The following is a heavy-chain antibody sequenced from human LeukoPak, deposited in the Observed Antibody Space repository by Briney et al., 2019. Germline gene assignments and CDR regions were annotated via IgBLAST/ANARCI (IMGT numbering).Heavy chain of an antibody. CDR2: IRYDGSNK. V-gene: IGHV3-30*02. Sequence: GGSLRLSCAASGFTFSSYGMHWVRQAPGKELEWVAFIRYDGSNKYYADSVKGRFTISRDDSKNTLYLQINSLRADDTAVYYCARGQRAHVEWYYYMDVWGKGTTVTVSS. J-gene: IGHJ6*03. CDR1: GFTFSSYG. CDR3: ARGQRAHVEWYYYMDV. D-gene: IGHD1-26*01.